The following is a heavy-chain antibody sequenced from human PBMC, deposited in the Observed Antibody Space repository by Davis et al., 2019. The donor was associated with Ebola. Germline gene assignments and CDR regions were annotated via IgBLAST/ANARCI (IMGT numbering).Heavy chain of an antibody. D-gene: IGHD3-3*01. CDR3: ARARYDFWSGYGMDV. CDR1: GFTFSSYS. Sequence: GESLKISCAASGFTFSSYSMNWVRQAPGKGLEWVSYISSSSSYIYYADSVKGRFTISRDNAKNSLYLQMNSLRAEDTAVYYCARARYDFWSGYGMDVWGQGTTVTVSS. J-gene: IGHJ6*02. CDR2: ISSSSSYI. V-gene: IGHV3-21*05.